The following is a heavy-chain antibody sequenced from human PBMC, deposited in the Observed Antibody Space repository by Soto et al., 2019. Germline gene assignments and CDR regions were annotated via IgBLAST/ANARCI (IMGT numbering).Heavy chain of an antibody. J-gene: IGHJ5*02. D-gene: IGHD1-7*01. Sequence: QTGGSLRLSCAASGFTFSSYAMHWVRQAPGKGLEWVAVISYDGGNKYYADSVKGRFTISRDNSKNTLYLQMNSLRAEDTAVYYCARELELNWFDPWGQGTLVTVSS. V-gene: IGHV3-30-3*01. CDR1: GFTFSSYA. CDR3: ARELELNWFDP. CDR2: ISYDGGNK.